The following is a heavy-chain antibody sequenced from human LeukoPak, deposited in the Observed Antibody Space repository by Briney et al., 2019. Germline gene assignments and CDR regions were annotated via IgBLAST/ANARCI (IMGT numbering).Heavy chain of an antibody. CDR1: GFTFSSYG. V-gene: IGHV3-33*01. J-gene: IGHJ4*02. CDR2: ISYDGSNT. Sequence: GRSLRLSCAASGFTFSSYGMHWVRQAPGKGLEWVAVISYDGSNTYFADSVKGQFTISRDNSKNTLYLQMNSLRAEDTAVYYCARARVEMGTNYYLDWWGQGTLVTVSS. CDR3: ARARVEMGTNYYLDW. D-gene: IGHD5-24*01.